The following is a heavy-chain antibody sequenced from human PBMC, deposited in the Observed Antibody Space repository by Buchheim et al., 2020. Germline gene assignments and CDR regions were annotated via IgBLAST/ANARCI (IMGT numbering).Heavy chain of an antibody. D-gene: IGHD3-10*01. V-gene: IGHV3-30*18. CDR3: TKAFYYDSGDYYSRMGYFFGMDV. J-gene: IGHJ6*02. CDR1: GFSFRDYG. CDR2: ISYDGSKK. Sequence: QVQVVESGGGVVQPGGSPRLSCGASGFSFRDYGMHWVRQAPGKGLEWVAVISYDGSKKYYGDSVKGRFTISRDNSKNMVFLQMNSLRVEDTAVYYCTKAFYYDSGDYYSRMGYFFGMDVWGPGTT.